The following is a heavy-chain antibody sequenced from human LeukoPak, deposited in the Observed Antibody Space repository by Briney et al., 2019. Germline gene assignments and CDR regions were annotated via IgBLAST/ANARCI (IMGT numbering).Heavy chain of an antibody. J-gene: IGHJ5*02. V-gene: IGHV4-34*01. CDR3: ARGAMVRGVRKTSYNWFDP. D-gene: IGHD3-10*01. Sequence: PSETLSLTCAVYGGSFSGYYLSWIRQPPGKGLEWIGEINHSGSTNYNPSLKSRVTISVDTSKNQFSLKLSSVTAADTAVYYCARGAMVRGVRKTSYNWFDPWGQGTLVTVSS. CDR2: INHSGST. CDR1: GGSFSGYY.